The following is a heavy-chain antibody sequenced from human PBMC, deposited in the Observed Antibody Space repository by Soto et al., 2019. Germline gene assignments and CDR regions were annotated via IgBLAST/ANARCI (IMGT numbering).Heavy chain of an antibody. D-gene: IGHD6-13*01. CDR1: GFIFGDTA. V-gene: IGHV3-15*07. J-gene: IGHJ4*01. Sequence: EVQLVQSGGGLVKPGGSLGLSCAASGFIFGDTAMNWVRQAPGQGLEWVGRLRSKSDGGTTDLAAAVRGRFTISRDASTNTLHLQMDSRKIEDTAVYYCIAGCITAGAQPFDYWGQGTLVTVSS. CDR3: IAGCITAGAQPFDY. CDR2: LRSKSDGGTT.